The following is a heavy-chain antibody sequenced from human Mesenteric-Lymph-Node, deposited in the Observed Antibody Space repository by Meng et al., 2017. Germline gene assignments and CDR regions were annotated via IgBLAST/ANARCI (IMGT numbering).Heavy chain of an antibody. D-gene: IGHD2-21*01. J-gene: IGHJ4*02. CDR1: GFTVSSNY. V-gene: IGHV3-23*01. CDR3: AKDGVSPNTDY. CDR2: NSGSGGSL. Sequence: GGSLRLSCAASGFTVSSNYMSWVRQAPGKGLEWVSTNSGSGGSLYYADFVKGRFTISRDNSKNTLYLQMNNLRVEDTALYYCAKDGVSPNTDYWGQGTLVTVSS.